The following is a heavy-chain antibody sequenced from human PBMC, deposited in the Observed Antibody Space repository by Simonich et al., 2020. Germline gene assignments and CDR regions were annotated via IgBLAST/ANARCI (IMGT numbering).Heavy chain of an antibody. CDR2: NYPGDSDP. J-gene: IGHJ3*02. CDR3: ARQLNDFDI. D-gene: IGHD1-1*01. CDR1: GYRFTTYG. Sequence: EVQLVQSGAEVKRPGGSLRFSCKGSGYRFTTYGIGWGRQMPGKGLEWMGTNYPGDSDPSYSPSFQGQVTISADKSISTAYLQWSSLKASDTAMYYCARQLNDFDIWGQGTMVTVSS. V-gene: IGHV5-51*01.